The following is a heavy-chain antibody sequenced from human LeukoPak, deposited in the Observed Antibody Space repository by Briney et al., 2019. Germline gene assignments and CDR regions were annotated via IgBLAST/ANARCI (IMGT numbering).Heavy chain of an antibody. V-gene: IGHV3-23*01. Sequence: PGGSLRLSCEASGVTFSNYAMNWVRQAPGKGLEWVSVISGTGTGTYYADSVKGRFTVSRDNAKNSLYLQMNSLRAEDTAVYYCARGIYMWSGPNIGDDAFDIWGQGTMVTVSS. J-gene: IGHJ3*02. CDR3: ARGIYMWSGPNIGDDAFDI. CDR1: GVTFSNYA. CDR2: ISGTGTGT. D-gene: IGHD2-21*01.